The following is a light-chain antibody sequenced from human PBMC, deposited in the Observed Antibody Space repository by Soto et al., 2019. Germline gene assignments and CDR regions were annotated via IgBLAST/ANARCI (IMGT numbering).Light chain of an antibody. CDR1: QGLSSS. CDR2: AAS. CDR3: QQGKSFPLT. J-gene: IGKJ4*01. Sequence: DIQMTQSPSSVSASVGDRVTITCRASQGLSSSLAWYQRITGIAPKLLIYAASSLQSGVPSRFSVSGSGTDFTLTISSLQPEDFATYYCQQGKSFPLTFGGGTKVEI. V-gene: IGKV1-12*01.